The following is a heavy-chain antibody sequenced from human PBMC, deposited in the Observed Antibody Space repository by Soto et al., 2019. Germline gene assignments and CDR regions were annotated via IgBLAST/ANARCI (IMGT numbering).Heavy chain of an antibody. Sequence: PSETLSLSCTVSGGSVSSGSYYWSWIRQPPGKGLEWIGYIYYSGSTNYNPSLKSRVTISVDTSKNQFSLKLSSVTAADTAVYYCARADTPMVIFAYWGQGTLVTVSS. D-gene: IGHD5-18*01. CDR1: GGSVSSGSYY. CDR3: ARADTPMVIFAY. CDR2: IYYSGST. J-gene: IGHJ4*02. V-gene: IGHV4-61*01.